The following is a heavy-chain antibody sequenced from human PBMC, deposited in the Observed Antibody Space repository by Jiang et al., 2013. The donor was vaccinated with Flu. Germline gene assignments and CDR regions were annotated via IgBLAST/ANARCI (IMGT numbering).Heavy chain of an antibody. CDR2: ISYSGNT. CDR3: ARDLSPTYSSVSYGDWFGP. D-gene: IGHD3-22*01. V-gene: IGHV4-39*02. CDR1: GGSIGRSSYY. Sequence: GSGLVKPSETLSLTCAVSGGSIGRSSYYWGWVRQPPGKGLEWIGTISYSGNTYYNPSLKSRVTMSLDTSKNHFSLSLSSVTAADSAVYFCARDLSPTYSSVSYGDWFGP. J-gene: IGHJ5*02.